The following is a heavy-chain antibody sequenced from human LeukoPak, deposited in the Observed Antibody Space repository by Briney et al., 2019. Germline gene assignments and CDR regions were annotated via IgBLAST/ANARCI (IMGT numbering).Heavy chain of an antibody. J-gene: IGHJ4*02. CDR1: GFTFSNAW. CDR2: IKRKTDGVTT. D-gene: IGHD3-3*01. CDR3: TAENYEMYY. V-gene: IGHV3-15*01. Sequence: GGSLRLSCAASGFTFSNAWMNWVRQAPGKGLEWVGRIKRKTDGVTTDYAAPVKGRFTMLRDDSENTLYLQMNSLNTEGTAMYYCTAENYEMYYWGQGTLVTVSS.